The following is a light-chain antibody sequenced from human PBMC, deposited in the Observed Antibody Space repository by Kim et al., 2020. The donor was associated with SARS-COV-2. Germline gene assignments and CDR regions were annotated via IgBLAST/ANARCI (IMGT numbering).Light chain of an antibody. CDR3: QQCDSSPPRCT. Sequence: EIVLTQSPATLSLSPGERATLSCGASQSVSTTYLAWYQQKPGLAPRLLMYDASSRATGIPDRFSGSGSGTDFTLTINRLEPEDFAVYYCQQCDSSPPRCTFGQGTKLEI. CDR2: DAS. CDR1: QSVSTTY. J-gene: IGKJ2*02. V-gene: IGKV3D-20*01.